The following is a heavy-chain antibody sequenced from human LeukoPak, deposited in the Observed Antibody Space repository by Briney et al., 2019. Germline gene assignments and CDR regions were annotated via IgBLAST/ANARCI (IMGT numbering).Heavy chain of an antibody. CDR2: ISSSSSYI. CDR1: GFTFSSYS. Sequence: GGSLRLSCAASGFTFSSYSMNWVRQAPGKGLEWVSSISSSSSYIYYADSVKGRFTISRDNAKNSLYLQMNSLGAEDTAVYYCARVAAAGSFDYWGQGTLVTVSS. J-gene: IGHJ4*02. V-gene: IGHV3-21*01. CDR3: ARVAAAGSFDY. D-gene: IGHD6-13*01.